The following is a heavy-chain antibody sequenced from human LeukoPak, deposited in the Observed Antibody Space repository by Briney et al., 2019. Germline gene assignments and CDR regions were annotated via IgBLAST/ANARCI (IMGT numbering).Heavy chain of an antibody. J-gene: IGHJ4*02. Sequence: GGSLRLSCTASGFTFSKFTMRWVRQAPGKGLEWVSGIYNSGGSEYADSVKGRFTISRDNSKNTVYPQMNSLRVEDTAVYFCAKDRVPDGVWSIDYWGQGTLVTVSS. CDR2: IYNSGGSE. D-gene: IGHD2-8*02. CDR3: AKDRVPDGVWSIDY. CDR1: GFTFSKFT. V-gene: IGHV3-23*01.